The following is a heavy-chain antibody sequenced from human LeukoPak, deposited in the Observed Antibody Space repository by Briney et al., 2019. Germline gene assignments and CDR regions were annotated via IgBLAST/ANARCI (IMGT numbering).Heavy chain of an antibody. D-gene: IGHD5-18*01. CDR3: ARSQRGIQLWPHFYLDY. V-gene: IGHV3-74*01. CDR2: IKSNVSST. Sequence: GGSLRLSCAASGFTFSAYSMNWVRQAPGKGLVWVSRIKSNVSSTSYADSVEGRFTISRDNPKNTLYLQMNSLRVEDTAVYYCARSQRGIQLWPHFYLDYWGQGTLVTVSS. CDR1: GFTFSAYS. J-gene: IGHJ4*02.